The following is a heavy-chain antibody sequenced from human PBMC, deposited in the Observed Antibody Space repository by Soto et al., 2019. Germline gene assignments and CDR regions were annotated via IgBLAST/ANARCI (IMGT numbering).Heavy chain of an antibody. D-gene: IGHD1-26*01. V-gene: IGHV6-1*01. J-gene: IGHJ6*02. CDR2: TYYRSKWYN. CDR1: GDSVSSNSVT. CDR3: ARRGRGHGLDV. Sequence: SQTLSLTCAISGDSVSSNSVTWNWIRESPSRGLEWLGRTYYRSKWYNDYAVSVKSRITINPDTSKNQFSLQLNSVTPEDTAVYYCARRGRGHGLDVWGQGTSVTVSS.